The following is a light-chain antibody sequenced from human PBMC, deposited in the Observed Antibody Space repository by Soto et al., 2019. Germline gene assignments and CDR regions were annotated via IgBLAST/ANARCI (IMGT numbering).Light chain of an antibody. V-gene: IGKV1-5*03. CDR1: QSISSY. CDR3: QQYNSYSHT. Sequence: DIQITHWPSSLSASVGDRVTITCRSSQSISSYLNWYQQKPGKAPKLLIYKASSLESGVPSRFSGSGSGTEFTLTISSLQPDDFATYYCQQYNSYSHTFGQGTK. J-gene: IGKJ2*01. CDR2: KAS.